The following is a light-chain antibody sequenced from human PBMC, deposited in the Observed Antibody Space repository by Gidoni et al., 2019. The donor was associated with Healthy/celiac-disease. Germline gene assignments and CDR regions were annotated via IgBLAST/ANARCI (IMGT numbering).Light chain of an antibody. CDR3: QQYGSSPWT. CDR1: QSVSSSY. J-gene: IGKJ1*01. V-gene: IGKV3-20*01. CDR2: GAS. Sequence: EIVLTQSPGPLSLSPGERATLSCRASQSVSSSYLAWDQQKPGLAPRLLIYGASSRATGIPDRFSGSGSGTDFTLTISRLEPEDFAVYYCQQYGSSPWTFGQGTKVEIK.